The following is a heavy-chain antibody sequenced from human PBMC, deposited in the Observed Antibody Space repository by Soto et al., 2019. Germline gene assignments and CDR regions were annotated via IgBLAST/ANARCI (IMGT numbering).Heavy chain of an antibody. CDR1: GFTFSSYG. Sequence: GGSLRLSCAASGFTFSSYGMHWVRQAPGKGLEWVAVIWYDGSNKYYADSVKGRFTISRDNSKNTLYLQMNSLRAEDTAVYYCARGQEDYYDSSGYQEFDYWGQGTLVTVSS. CDR3: ARGQEDYYDSSGYQEFDY. J-gene: IGHJ4*02. CDR2: IWYDGSNK. V-gene: IGHV3-33*01. D-gene: IGHD3-22*01.